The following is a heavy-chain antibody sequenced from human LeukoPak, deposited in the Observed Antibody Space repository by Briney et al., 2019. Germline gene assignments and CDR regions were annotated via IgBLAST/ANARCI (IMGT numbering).Heavy chain of an antibody. J-gene: IGHJ3*02. CDR1: GFTFSSYG. CDR2: IWYDGSNK. Sequence: HPGGSLRLSCVGSGFTFSSYGMRWGRQAPGKGLEWGAGIWYDGSNKYYADFVKGRFTISRDNSKTTLYLQMISLRAEDTAVYYCARAQDYDSSGYVDGFDIWGQGTMVTVSS. CDR3: ARAQDYDSSGYVDGFDI. D-gene: IGHD3-22*01. V-gene: IGHV3-33*01.